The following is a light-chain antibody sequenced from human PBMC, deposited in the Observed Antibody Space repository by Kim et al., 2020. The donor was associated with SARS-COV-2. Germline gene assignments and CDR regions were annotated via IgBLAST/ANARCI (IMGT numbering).Light chain of an antibody. J-gene: IGKJ2*03. CDR3: MQGTQFPYS. CDR2: EIS. Sequence: QPASISCKSSQSLLHSDGGTYLSWHHQRPGQPTRRLNYEISTHVSGVPDRFSGSGAGTDLELTISGVEAEDVGVYYCMQGTQFPYSFGQGTKLEI. CDR1: QSLLHSDGGTY. V-gene: IGKV2-24*01.